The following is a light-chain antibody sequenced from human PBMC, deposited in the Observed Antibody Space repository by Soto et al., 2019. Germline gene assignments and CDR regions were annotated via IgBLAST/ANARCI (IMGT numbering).Light chain of an antibody. CDR2: EVA. J-gene: IGLJ1*01. CDR3: TSYSGSRSLVV. Sequence: QSAPTQPASVSGSDGQSITLSCTGTSSDVGAYNYVSWYQQRPGKAPRLMIYEVANRPSGVSNRFSGSKSGNTASLTISGLQGDDEADYYCTSYSGSRSLVVFGTGTKLTVL. V-gene: IGLV2-14*01. CDR1: SSDVGAYNY.